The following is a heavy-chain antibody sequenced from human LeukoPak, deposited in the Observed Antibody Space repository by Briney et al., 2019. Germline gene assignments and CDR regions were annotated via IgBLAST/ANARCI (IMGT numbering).Heavy chain of an antibody. V-gene: IGHV1-2*02. CDR3: ARGSYYYDTGGYYNWYFDL. D-gene: IGHD3-22*01. Sequence: GASVKVSCKASGYTFTDYYMHWVRQAPGQGLEWMGWINPNSGGTNYARKFQGRVTMTRDTSISTAYMELSRLRSDDTAVYYCARGSYYYDTGGYYNWYFDLWGRGTLVTVSS. J-gene: IGHJ2*01. CDR1: GYTFTDYY. CDR2: INPNSGGT.